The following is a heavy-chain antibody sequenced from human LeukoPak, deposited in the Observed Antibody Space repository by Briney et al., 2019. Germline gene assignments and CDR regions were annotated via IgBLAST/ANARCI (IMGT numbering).Heavy chain of an antibody. CDR1: GGTFSSYV. D-gene: IGHD6-19*01. Sequence: GASVKVSCKASGGTFSSYVISWVRQAPGQGLQWMGGIIPNSGGTNYAQKFKGRVTMTRDTSISTAYMELSRLRSDDTAVYYCARDSSGQLRNWFDPWGQGTLVTVSS. CDR3: ARDSSGQLRNWFDP. J-gene: IGHJ5*02. V-gene: IGHV1-2*02. CDR2: IIPNSGGT.